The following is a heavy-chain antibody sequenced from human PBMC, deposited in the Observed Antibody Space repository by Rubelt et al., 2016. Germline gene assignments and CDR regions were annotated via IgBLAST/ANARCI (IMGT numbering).Heavy chain of an antibody. CDR3: ARVPFDMSVSGVFPVDG. J-gene: IGHJ6*02. CDR1: GFTFSTFG. CDR2: IYSGGAT. V-gene: IGHV3-66*01. Sequence: EVQLVESGGGLVQPGGSLRLSCAASGFTFSTFGISWVRQAPGKGPEWVSLIYSGGATYYADSVKGRFTISRDNSENTLYLQMNNLGAEDTAVYYCARVPFDMSVSGVFPVDGCGQGTTVTVSS. D-gene: IGHD3-3*01.